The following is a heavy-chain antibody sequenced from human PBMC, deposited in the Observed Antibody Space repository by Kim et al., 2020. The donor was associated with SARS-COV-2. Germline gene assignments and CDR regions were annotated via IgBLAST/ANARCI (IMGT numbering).Heavy chain of an antibody. J-gene: IGHJ4*02. CDR1: GGTFSSYA. V-gene: IGHV1-69*13. D-gene: IGHD2-2*01. CDR2: IIPIFGTA. CDR3: ARLYCSSTSCYESSLDY. Sequence: SVKVSCKASGGTFSSYAISWVRQAPGQGLEWMGGIIPIFGTANYAQKFQGRVTITADESTSTAYMELSSLRSEDTAVYYCARLYCSSTSCYESSLDYWGQGTLVTVSS.